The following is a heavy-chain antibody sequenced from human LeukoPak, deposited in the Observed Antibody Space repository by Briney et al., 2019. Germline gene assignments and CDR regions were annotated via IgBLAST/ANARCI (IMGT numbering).Heavy chain of an antibody. CDR2: ISYDGSNK. D-gene: IGHD4-17*01. V-gene: IGHV3-30*03. Sequence: GGSLRLSCAASGFTFSSYGMHWVRQAPGKGLEWVAVISYDGSNKYYADSVKGRFTISRDNSKNTLYLQMNSLRAEDTAVYYCATTVTTRVFDYWGQGTLVTVSS. J-gene: IGHJ4*02. CDR3: ATTVTTRVFDY. CDR1: GFTFSSYG.